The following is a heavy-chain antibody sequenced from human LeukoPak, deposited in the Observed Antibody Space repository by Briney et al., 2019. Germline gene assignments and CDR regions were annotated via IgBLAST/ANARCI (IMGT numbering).Heavy chain of an antibody. Sequence: SETLSLTCAVSGGSFSGYYWSWIRQPPGKGLEWIGEINHSGSTNYNPSLKSRVTISVDTSKNQFSLKLSSVTAADTAVYYCAKAAAGGYYYYYYMDVWDKGTTVTVSS. J-gene: IGHJ6*03. V-gene: IGHV4-34*01. CDR2: INHSGST. D-gene: IGHD6-13*01. CDR1: GGSFSGYY. CDR3: AKAAAGGYYYYYYMDV.